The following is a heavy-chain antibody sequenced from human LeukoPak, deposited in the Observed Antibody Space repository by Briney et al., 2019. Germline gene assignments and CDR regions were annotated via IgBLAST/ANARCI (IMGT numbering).Heavy chain of an antibody. Sequence: GGSLRLSCAASGFTVSRNYMTWVRQAPGKGLEWVSVIYSGGSTYYSDSVKGRFIISRDNFKNTLYLKMNSLRAEDTAVYCCASSVGDSRSSNWFDPWGQGTLVTVSS. CDR3: ASSVGDSRSSNWFDP. D-gene: IGHD6-6*01. V-gene: IGHV3-66*01. J-gene: IGHJ5*02. CDR2: IYSGGST. CDR1: GFTVSRNY.